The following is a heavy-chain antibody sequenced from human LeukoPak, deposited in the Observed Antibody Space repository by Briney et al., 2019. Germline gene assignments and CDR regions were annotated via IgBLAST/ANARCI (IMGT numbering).Heavy chain of an antibody. CDR3: AKDRATAPRAFDI. CDR2: ISGSGGST. D-gene: IGHD5-12*01. CDR1: GXTFSSYA. Sequence: GRSLSLSCAASGXTFSSYAMSWVRQAPGKGLEWVSAISGSGGSTYYADSVKGRFTISRDNSKNTLFLQMNSLRAEDTAVYYCAKDRATAPRAFDIWGQGTMVTVSS. J-gene: IGHJ3*02. V-gene: IGHV3-23*01.